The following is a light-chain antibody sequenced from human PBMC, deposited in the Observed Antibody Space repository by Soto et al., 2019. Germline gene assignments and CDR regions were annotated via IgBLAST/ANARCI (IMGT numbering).Light chain of an antibody. Sequence: QSALTQPASVSGSPGQSITISCTGTSSDVGGYNYVSWYQQHPGKAPKLMIYEVSNRPSGVSNRFSGSKSGNTASLTISGLQAEDEAAYYCSSYTSSSTQVFGTGTKLTVL. CDR1: SSDVGGYNY. J-gene: IGLJ1*01. V-gene: IGLV2-14*01. CDR3: SSYTSSSTQV. CDR2: EVS.